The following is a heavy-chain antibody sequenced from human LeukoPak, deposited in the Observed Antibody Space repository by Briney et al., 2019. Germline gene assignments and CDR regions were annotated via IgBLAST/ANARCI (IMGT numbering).Heavy chain of an antibody. J-gene: IGHJ4*02. CDR3: ATSSYGSGSYR. CDR2: IYTSGST. CDR1: GGSISSYY. V-gene: IGHV4-4*07. D-gene: IGHD3-10*01. Sequence: SETLSLTCTVSGGSISSYYWRWIRQPAGKGLEWIGRIYTSGSTNYNPSLKSRVTMSVDTSKNQFSLKLSSVTAADTAMYYCATSSYGSGSYRWGQGTLVTVSS.